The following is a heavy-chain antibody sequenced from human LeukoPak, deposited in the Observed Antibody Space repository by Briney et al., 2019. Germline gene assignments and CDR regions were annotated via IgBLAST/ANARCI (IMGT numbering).Heavy chain of an antibody. CDR2: IYYSGST. CDR1: GGSISSYY. Sequence: PSETLSLTCTVSGGSISSYYWSWIRQPPGKGLEWIGHIYYSGSTNYNPSLKSRVTISVDTSKNQFSLKLSSVTAADTAVYYCARPRLLYGSGPILVWGQGTLVTVSS. D-gene: IGHD3-10*01. CDR3: ARPRLLYGSGPILV. V-gene: IGHV4-59*12. J-gene: IGHJ4*02.